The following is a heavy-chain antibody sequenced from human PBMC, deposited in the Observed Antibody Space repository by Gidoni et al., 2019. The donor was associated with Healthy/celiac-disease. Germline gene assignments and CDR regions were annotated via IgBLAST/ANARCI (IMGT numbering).Heavy chain of an antibody. CDR2: ISYDGSNK. Sequence: QVQLVESGGGVVQPGRSLRLSCAASGFTFSSYAMHWVRQAPGKGLEWVAVISYDGSNKYYADSVKGRFTISRDNSKNTLYLQMNSLRAEDTAVYYCARGRKILKKYYYDSSGPFAHFDYWGQGTLVTVSS. D-gene: IGHD3-22*01. CDR3: ARGRKILKKYYYDSSGPFAHFDY. V-gene: IGHV3-30-3*01. J-gene: IGHJ4*02. CDR1: GFTFSSYA.